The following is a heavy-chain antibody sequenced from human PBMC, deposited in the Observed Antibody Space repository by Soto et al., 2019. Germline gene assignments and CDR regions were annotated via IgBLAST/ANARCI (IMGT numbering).Heavy chain of an antibody. V-gene: IGHV3-30*04. CDR1: GFTFSSYS. D-gene: IGHD2-15*01. CDR2: ISFAGNNK. J-gene: IGHJ4*02. Sequence: PGGSLRLSCAVSGFTFSSYSMHWVRQDPDMGLEWVAFISFAGNNKYYADSVKGRFTISRDNSNYMLYLEMNSLRPDDTAVYYCARDRQKALVVVAATGGFDYWGQGTPVTVS. CDR3: ARDRQKALVVVAATGGFDY.